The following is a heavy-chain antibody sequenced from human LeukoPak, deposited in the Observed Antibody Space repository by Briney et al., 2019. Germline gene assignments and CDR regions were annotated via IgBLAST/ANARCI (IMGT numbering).Heavy chain of an antibody. CDR1: GYTFTSYD. CDR3: ARLIRRGGANVLRYFDWPPRAHYFDY. J-gene: IGHJ4*02. Sequence: ASVKVSCKASGYTFTSYDINWVRQATGQGLEWMAWINPNSGNTGYAQKFQGRVTITRNNSISTAYMELSSLRSEDTAVYYCARLIRRGGANVLRYFDWPPRAHYFDYWGQGTLVTVSS. D-gene: IGHD3-9*01. CDR2: INPNSGNT. V-gene: IGHV1-8*01.